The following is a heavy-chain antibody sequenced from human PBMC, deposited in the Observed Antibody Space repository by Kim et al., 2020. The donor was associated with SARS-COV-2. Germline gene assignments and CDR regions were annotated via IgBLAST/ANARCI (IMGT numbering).Heavy chain of an antibody. CDR3: VRDGQREVGLGWYFDL. Sequence: GGSLRLSCAASGFTFSRYDMRWVRQVPGKGPEWVSTIGIGCDTYYPVSVMGRFTISRENAKNSLYIPMNSLRAGDTAVCYCVRDGQREVGLGWYFDLRGRGTPVTVSS. CDR1: GFTFSRYD. J-gene: IGHJ2*01. V-gene: IGHV3-13*01. D-gene: IGHD1-26*01. CDR2: IGIGCDT.